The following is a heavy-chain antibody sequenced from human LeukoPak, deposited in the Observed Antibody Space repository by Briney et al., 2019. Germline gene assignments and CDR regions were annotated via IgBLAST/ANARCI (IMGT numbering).Heavy chain of an antibody. CDR3: ATCNPYYYGSRNLKELDY. CDR1: GYTFTGYY. Sequence: GASVKVSCKASGYTFTGYYMHWVRQAPGQGLEWMGWINPNSGGTNYAQKFQGRVTMTRDTSISTAYMELSRLRSDDTAVYYCATCNPYYYGSRNLKELDYWGQGTLVTVSS. V-gene: IGHV1-2*02. J-gene: IGHJ4*02. CDR2: INPNSGGT. D-gene: IGHD3-10*01.